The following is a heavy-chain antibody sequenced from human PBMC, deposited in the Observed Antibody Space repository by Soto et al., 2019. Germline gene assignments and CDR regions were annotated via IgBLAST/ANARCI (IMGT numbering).Heavy chain of an antibody. D-gene: IGHD2-15*01. CDR3: ARQQRDCSGGSCYGFWFDP. Sequence: EVQLVQSGAEVKKPGESLKISCKGSGYSFTSYWIGWVRQMPGKGLEWMGIIYPGDSDTRYSPSFQGQVTISADKSISTAYLQWSSLKASDTAMYYCARQQRDCSGGSCYGFWFDPWGQGTLVTVSS. CDR2: IYPGDSDT. J-gene: IGHJ5*02. CDR1: GYSFTSYW. V-gene: IGHV5-51*01.